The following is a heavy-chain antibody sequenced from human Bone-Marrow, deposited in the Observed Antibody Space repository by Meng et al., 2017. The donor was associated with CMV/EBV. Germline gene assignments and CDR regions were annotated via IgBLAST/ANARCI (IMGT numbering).Heavy chain of an antibody. J-gene: IGHJ6*02. V-gene: IGHV4-39*07. CDR1: GGSISSSSYY. CDR2: IYYSGST. Sequence: SETLSLTCTVSGGSISSSSYYWGWIRQPPGKGLEWIGSIYYSGSTNYNPSLKSRVTISVDTSKNQFSLKLSSVTAADTAVYYCARDDYKTSPSMDVWGQGTTVTVSS. D-gene: IGHD4-11*01. CDR3: ARDDYKTSPSMDV.